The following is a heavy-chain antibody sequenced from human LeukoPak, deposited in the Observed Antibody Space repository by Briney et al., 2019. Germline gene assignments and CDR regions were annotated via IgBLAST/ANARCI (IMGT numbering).Heavy chain of an antibody. V-gene: IGHV3-23*01. J-gene: IGHJ4*02. Sequence: GGSLRLSCAASGFTFSSYGMHWVRQAPGKGLEWVSAISYSGSSTYYADSVKGRFTISRDKSKNTLYLQMNCLRAEDTAAYYCAKGAQMGYCSGGDCYSISYWGQGTLVTVSS. CDR1: GFTFSSYG. CDR3: AKGAQMGYCSGGDCYSISY. D-gene: IGHD2-15*01. CDR2: ISYSGSST.